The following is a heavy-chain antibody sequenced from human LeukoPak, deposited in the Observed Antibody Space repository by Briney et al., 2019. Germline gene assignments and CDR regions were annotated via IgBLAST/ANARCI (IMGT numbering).Heavy chain of an antibody. J-gene: IGHJ2*01. Sequence: PGGSLRLSCAASGFTFSSYAMSWVRQAPGKGLEWVSAISGSGGSTYYADSVKGRFTISRDNSKNTLYPQMNSLRAEDTAVYYCAKDTKPRRWYFDLWGRGTLVTVSS. D-gene: IGHD2-8*01. V-gene: IGHV3-23*01. CDR1: GFTFSSYA. CDR3: AKDTKPRRWYFDL. CDR2: ISGSGGST.